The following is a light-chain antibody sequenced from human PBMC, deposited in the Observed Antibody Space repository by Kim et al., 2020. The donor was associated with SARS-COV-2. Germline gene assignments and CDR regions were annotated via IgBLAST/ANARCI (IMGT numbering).Light chain of an antibody. CDR1: QGIGNS. CDR3: QQYRDCPHT. J-gene: IGKJ1*01. Sequence: DILMTQSPSSVSASVGDRVTITCRASQGIGNSLAWFQQKTGKAPRSLIYAASSLQRGVPSIFSGSGSEIEFTLTISSLQPEDFATYYCQQYRDCPHTFGQGNKVDIK. CDR2: AAS. V-gene: IGKV1-16*01.